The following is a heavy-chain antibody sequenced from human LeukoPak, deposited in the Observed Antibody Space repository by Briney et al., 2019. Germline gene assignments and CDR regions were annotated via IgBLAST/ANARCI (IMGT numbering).Heavy chain of an antibody. CDR2: ISAYNGNT. CDR3: VINYDSGSYWDAFDV. D-gene: IGHD3-10*01. V-gene: IGHV1-18*01. CDR1: GYRFTNYG. Sequence: ASVKVSCKASGYRFTNYGVSWVRQAPGQGLEWMGWISAYNGNTKYAQNLQGRVTMTTDTSTSKAYMELRSLRFDDTALYYCVINYDSGSYWDAFDVWGQGTMVTVSS. J-gene: IGHJ3*01.